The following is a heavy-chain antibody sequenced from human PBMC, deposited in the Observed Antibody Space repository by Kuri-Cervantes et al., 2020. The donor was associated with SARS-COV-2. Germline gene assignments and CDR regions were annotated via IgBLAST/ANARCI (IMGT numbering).Heavy chain of an antibody. D-gene: IGHD1-26*01. V-gene: IGHV3-23*01. CDR3: AKQYSGYFYTPCLD. CDR2: VSGSGGNR. J-gene: IGHJ4*02. Sequence: GESLKISCAASGFSFSASAINWVRQRPGQGLEWVSAVSGSGGNRDYADSVKGRFTISRDNSKNTLFLQMNSLRAEDSAVYYCAKQYSGYFYTPCLDWGQGTRV. CDR1: GFSFSASA.